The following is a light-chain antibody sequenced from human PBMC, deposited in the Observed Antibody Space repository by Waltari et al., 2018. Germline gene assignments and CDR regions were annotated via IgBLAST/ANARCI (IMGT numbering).Light chain of an antibody. Sequence: DVVMTQSPDSLAVSLGERATINCKSSQRVLSSPNNKPYLAWYRQKSGQPPKRLIYLASTRHSGVPDRFSGSGSGTDFTLTISSLQAEDVAVYYCQQYHSTPFTFGPGTKVDIK. CDR3: QQYHSTPFT. CDR1: QRVLSSPNNKPY. V-gene: IGKV4-1*01. CDR2: LAS. J-gene: IGKJ3*01.